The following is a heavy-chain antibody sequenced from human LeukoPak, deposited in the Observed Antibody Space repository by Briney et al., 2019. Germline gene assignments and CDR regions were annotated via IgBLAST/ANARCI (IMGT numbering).Heavy chain of an antibody. D-gene: IGHD6-13*01. CDR3: ARAIWDSSDAFDI. V-gene: IGHV3-64*01. Sequence: GGSLRLSCAASGFTFSSYAMHWVRQAPGKGLEYVSAISSNGGSTYYANSVKGRFTISRDNSKNTLYLQLGSLRAEDMAVYYCARAIWDSSDAFDIWGQGTMVTVSS. CDR2: ISSNGGST. CDR1: GFTFSSYA. J-gene: IGHJ3*02.